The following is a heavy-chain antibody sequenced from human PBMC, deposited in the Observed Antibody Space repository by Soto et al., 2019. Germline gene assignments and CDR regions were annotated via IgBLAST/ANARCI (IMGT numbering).Heavy chain of an antibody. CDR3: ARNGGAYFNY. D-gene: IGHD2-8*01. CDR2: TYYRSKWYN. J-gene: IGHJ4*02. CDR1: GASGSSNSAT. Sequence: PSQTLSRTCAISGASGSSNSATLNCIRQSPSRGLEWLGRTYYRSKWYNEYALSVKGRMTINPDTSQTQFSLQLKYVTPEETAVYYCARNGGAYFNYWGQGTLVTVSS. V-gene: IGHV6-1*01.